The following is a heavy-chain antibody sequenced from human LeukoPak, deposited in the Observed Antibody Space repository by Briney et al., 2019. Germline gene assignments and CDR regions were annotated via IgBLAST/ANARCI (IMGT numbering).Heavy chain of an antibody. J-gene: IGHJ4*02. D-gene: IGHD4-17*01. CDR1: GYTFTSYY. V-gene: IGHV1-46*01. CDR2: INPSGGST. CDR3: AKGGAGDYYFDY. Sequence: ASVKVSCKASGYTFTSYYMHWVRQAPGQGLEWMGIINPSGGSTSYAQKFQGRVTMTRDTSTSTVYMELSSLRSEDTALYYCAKGGAGDYYFDYWGQGTLVTVSS.